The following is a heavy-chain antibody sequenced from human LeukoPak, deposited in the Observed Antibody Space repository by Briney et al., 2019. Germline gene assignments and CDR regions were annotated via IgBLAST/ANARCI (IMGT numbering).Heavy chain of an antibody. CDR1: GYTLTELS. J-gene: IGHJ4*02. V-gene: IGHV1-24*01. D-gene: IGHD3-3*01. CDR3: ATGNSLLEWLSPRDY. Sequence: ASVKVSCKVSGYTLTELSMHWVRQAPGKGLEWMGGFDPEDGETIYAQKFQGRVTMTEDTSTDTAYMELSSLRSEDTAVYYCATGNSLLEWLSPRDYWGQGTLVTVSS. CDR2: FDPEDGET.